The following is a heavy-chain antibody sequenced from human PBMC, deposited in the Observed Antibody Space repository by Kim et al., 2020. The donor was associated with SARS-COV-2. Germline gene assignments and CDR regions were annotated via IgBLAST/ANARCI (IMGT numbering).Heavy chain of an antibody. J-gene: IGHJ3*02. Sequence: GESLKISCKGSGYSFTSYWIGWVRQMPGKGLEWMGIIYPGDSDTRYSPSFQGQVTISADKSISTAYLQWSSLKASDTAMYYCARPSTPENYGGKGRQGAFDIWGQGTMVTVSS. V-gene: IGHV5-51*01. CDR3: ARPSTPENYGGKGRQGAFDI. D-gene: IGHD4-17*01. CDR1: GYSFTSYW. CDR2: IYPGDSDT.